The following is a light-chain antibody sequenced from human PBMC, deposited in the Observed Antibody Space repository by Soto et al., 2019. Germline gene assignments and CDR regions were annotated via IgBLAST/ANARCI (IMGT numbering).Light chain of an antibody. CDR3: VSWDASLSAWV. Sequence: QSVLTQPPSASGTPGQKVTISCSGCNSNIGSDFVFWFQQLPGTAPILLIYRNNQRPSGVPDRFSGSKSGTSASLAISGLRPEDEADYYCVSWDASLSAWVFGGGTKLTVL. CDR1: NSNIGSDF. CDR2: RNN. V-gene: IGLV1-47*01. J-gene: IGLJ3*02.